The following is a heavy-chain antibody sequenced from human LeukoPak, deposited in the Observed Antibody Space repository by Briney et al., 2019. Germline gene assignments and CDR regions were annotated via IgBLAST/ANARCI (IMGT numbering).Heavy chain of an antibody. CDR2: IIPILGIA. V-gene: IGHV1-69*04. CDR1: GYTFTSYG. D-gene: IGHD4-17*01. CDR3: ALDYGVKSRRPLDV. Sequence: ASVKVSCKASGYTFTSYGISWVRQAPGQGLEWMGRIIPILGIANYAQKFQGRVTITADKSTSTAYMELSSLRSEDTAVYYCALDYGVKSRRPLDVWGQGTTVTVSS. J-gene: IGHJ6*02.